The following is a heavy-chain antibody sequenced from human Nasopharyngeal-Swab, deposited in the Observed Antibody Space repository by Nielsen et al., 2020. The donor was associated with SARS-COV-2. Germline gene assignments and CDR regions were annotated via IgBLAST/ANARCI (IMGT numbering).Heavy chain of an antibody. CDR3: ARGRGYDRYYFDY. D-gene: IGHD3-22*01. V-gene: IGHV3-33*01. J-gene: IGHJ4*02. Sequence: GSLRLSCAASGFTFSSYGMHWVRQAPGKGLEWVAVIWYDGSNKYYADSVKGRFTISRDNSKNTLYLQMNSLRAEDTAVYYCARGRGYDRYYFDYWGQGTLVTVSS. CDR2: IWYDGSNK. CDR1: GFTFSSYG.